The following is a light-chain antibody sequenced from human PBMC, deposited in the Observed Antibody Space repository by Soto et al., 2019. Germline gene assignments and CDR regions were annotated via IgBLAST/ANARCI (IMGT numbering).Light chain of an antibody. CDR3: QSYDSSNHAV. J-gene: IGLJ2*01. CDR2: EDN. CDR1: SGSIASNY. V-gene: IGLV6-57*04. Sequence: NFMLTQPHSVSESPGKTVTISCTHSSGSIASNYVQWYQQRPGSAPTTVIYEDNQRPSGVPDRFSGSIDSSSNSASLTISGLKTEDEADYYCQSYDSSNHAVFGGGTKVTVL.